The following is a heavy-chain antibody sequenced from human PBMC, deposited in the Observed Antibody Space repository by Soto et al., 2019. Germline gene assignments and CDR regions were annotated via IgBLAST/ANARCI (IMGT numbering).Heavy chain of an antibody. CDR3: ASDLSIAAAGFDY. CDR1: GFTFSSYA. CDR2: ISYDGSNK. Sequence: GGSLRLSCAASGFTFSSYAMHWVRQAPGKGLEWVAVISYDGSNKYYADSVKGRFTISRDNSKNTLYLQMNSLRAEDTAVYYCASDLSIAAAGFDYWGQGTLVTVSS. V-gene: IGHV3-30-3*01. D-gene: IGHD6-13*01. J-gene: IGHJ4*02.